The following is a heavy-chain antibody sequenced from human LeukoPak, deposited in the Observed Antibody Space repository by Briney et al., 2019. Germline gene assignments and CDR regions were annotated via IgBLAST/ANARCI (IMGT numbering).Heavy chain of an antibody. Sequence: PSETLSLTCTVSGGSISSYYWSWIRQPPGKGLEWIGYIYYSGSTNYNPSLKSRVTISVDTSKNQFSLKLSSVTAADTAVYYCARSGYSYDLDYWGQGTLVTVSS. CDR1: GGSISSYY. CDR3: ARSGYSYDLDY. J-gene: IGHJ4*02. CDR2: IYYSGST. V-gene: IGHV4-59*01. D-gene: IGHD5-18*01.